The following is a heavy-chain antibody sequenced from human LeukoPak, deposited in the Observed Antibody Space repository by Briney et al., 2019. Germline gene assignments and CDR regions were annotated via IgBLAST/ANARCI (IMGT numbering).Heavy chain of an antibody. CDR3: TREGGGAEAALDY. CDR1: GDSVSSNSAC. Sequence: SQTLSLTCVISGDSVSSNSACWNWIRQSPSRGLEWLGRTYYRSKWKNDYAPSVRGRIIINPDTSKNQFSLQLNSVTPDDTAVYYCTREGGGAEAALDYWGQGTLVTVSS. V-gene: IGHV6-1*01. D-gene: IGHD6-19*01. CDR2: TYYRSKWKN. J-gene: IGHJ4*02.